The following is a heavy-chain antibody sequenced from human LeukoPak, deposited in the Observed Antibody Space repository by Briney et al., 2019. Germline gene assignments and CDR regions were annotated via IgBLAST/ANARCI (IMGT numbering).Heavy chain of an antibody. CDR3: AKDHGSGSPGYYYYGMDV. V-gene: IGHV3-23*01. J-gene: IGHJ6*04. CDR1: GFTFSSYA. CDR2: ISGSGGST. Sequence: PGGSLRLSCAASGFTFSSYAMSWVRQAPGKGPEWVSAISGSGGSTYYADSVKGRFTISRDNSKNTLYLQMNSLRAEDTAVYYCAKDHGSGSPGYYYYGMDVWGKGTTVTVSS. D-gene: IGHD3-10*01.